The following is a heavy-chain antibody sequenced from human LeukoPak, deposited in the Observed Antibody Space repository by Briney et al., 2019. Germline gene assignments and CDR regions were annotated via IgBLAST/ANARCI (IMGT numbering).Heavy chain of an antibody. J-gene: IGHJ3*02. D-gene: IGHD6-19*01. CDR3: AKDRRAVGINAFDI. V-gene: IGHV3-7*03. CDR2: INQDESAK. CDR1: GFTFSRYW. Sequence: GGSLRLSCAASGFTFSRYWMNWVRQAPGKGLEWVASINQDESAKFYVDSVKGRFAISRDNAKNSLYLQMNSLRAEDMALYYCAKDRRAVGINAFDIWGQGTMVTVSS.